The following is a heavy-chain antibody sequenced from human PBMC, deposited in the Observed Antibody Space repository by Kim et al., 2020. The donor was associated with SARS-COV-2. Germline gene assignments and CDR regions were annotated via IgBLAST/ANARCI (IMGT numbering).Heavy chain of an antibody. CDR2: IDPSDSYT. Sequence: GESLKISCKGSGYSFTSYWISWVRQMPGKGLEWMGRIDPSDSYTNYSPSFQGHVTISADKSISTAYLQWSSLKASDTAMYYCARQVVAASITDNWFDPWGQGTLVTVSS. CDR3: ARQVVAASITDNWFDP. D-gene: IGHD2-15*01. J-gene: IGHJ5*02. V-gene: IGHV5-10-1*01. CDR1: GYSFTSYW.